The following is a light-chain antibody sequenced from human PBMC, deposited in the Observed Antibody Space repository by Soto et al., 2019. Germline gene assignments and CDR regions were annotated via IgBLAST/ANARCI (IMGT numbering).Light chain of an antibody. CDR1: TGAVTSGYY. V-gene: IGLV7-43*01. J-gene: IGLJ3*02. Sequence: QAVVTQEPSMTVSPGGTVTLTCASSTGAVTSGYYPNWLQQKPGQVPRALIYTTVNNHSWTPARFSGSLLGGKAALTLSDVQPEDEADYYGLLYYAGGWVFGGGTQRTVL. CDR3: LLYYAGGWV. CDR2: TTV.